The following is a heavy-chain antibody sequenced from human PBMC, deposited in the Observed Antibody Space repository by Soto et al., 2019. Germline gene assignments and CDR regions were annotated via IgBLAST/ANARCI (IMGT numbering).Heavy chain of an antibody. CDR3: ARFCSGGSCPEGFFYYFGMDV. D-gene: IGHD2-15*01. J-gene: IGHJ6*02. CDR1: GFTFSNYN. V-gene: IGHV3-21*04. Sequence: PGGSLRLSCAASGFTFSNYNMNWVRQAPGKGLEWVASISTRSHYIYYADSLKGRFTISRDNAKNSVDLQISSLSAEDTAVYYCARFCSGGSCPEGFFYYFGMDVWGQGTTVTVSS. CDR2: ISTRSHYI.